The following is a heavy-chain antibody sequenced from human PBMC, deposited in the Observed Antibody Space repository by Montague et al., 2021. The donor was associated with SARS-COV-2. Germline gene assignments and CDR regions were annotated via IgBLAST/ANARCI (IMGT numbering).Heavy chain of an antibody. CDR1: GYTFSHYG. V-gene: IGHV3-30*04. J-gene: IGHJ6*02. CDR2: ISYDGRNK. CDR3: AKDQGYFDWQLPQDGMDA. Sequence: SLRLSCAASGYTFSHYGIHWVRQPPGKGLEWVAFISYDGRNKYYADSVTGRFTISRDDSNNTLFLQMNSLKTEDTAVYYCAKDQGYFDWQLPQDGMDAWGQGTTAIVSS. D-gene: IGHD3-9*01.